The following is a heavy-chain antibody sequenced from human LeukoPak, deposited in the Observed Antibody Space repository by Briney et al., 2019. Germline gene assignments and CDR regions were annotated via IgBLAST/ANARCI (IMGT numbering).Heavy chain of an antibody. CDR1: GYTFTSYY. J-gene: IGHJ3*02. CDR3: ARSRDCSSTSCYGPLNAFDI. CDR2: INPSGGST. D-gene: IGHD2-2*01. V-gene: IGHV1-46*01. Sequence: ASVKVSCKASGYTFTSYYMHWVRRAPGQGLEWMGIINPSGGSTSYAQKFQGRVTMTRDMSTSTVYMELSSLRSEDTAVYYCARSRDCSSTSCYGPLNAFDIWGQGTMVTVSS.